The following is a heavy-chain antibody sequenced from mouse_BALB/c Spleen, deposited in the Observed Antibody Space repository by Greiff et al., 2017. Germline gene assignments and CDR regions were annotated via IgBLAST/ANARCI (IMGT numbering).Heavy chain of an antibody. V-gene: IGHV3-5*02. CDR1: GISITTGNYR. CDR2: IYYSGTI. Sequence: EVKLMESGPGLVKPSQTVSLTCTVTGISITTGNYRWSWIRQFPGNKLEWIGYIYYSGTITYNPSLTSRTTITRDTSKNQFFLEMNSLTAEDTATYYCARVGGDNAMDYWGQGTSVTVSS. CDR3: ARVGGDNAMDY. J-gene: IGHJ4*01.